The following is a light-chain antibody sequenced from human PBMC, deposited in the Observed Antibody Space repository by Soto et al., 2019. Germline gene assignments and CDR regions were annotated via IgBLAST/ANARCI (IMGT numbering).Light chain of an antibody. CDR2: GAS. V-gene: IGKV3-20*01. CDR3: QQYGSSPKT. CDR1: QSVSSSY. Sequence: EIVLTQSPGTLSLSPGERATLSCRASQSVSSSYLAWYQQKPGQAPRLLIYGASSRATGIPDRFSGSGSGTDFTLTISRLVPEDFAVYYCQQYGSSPKTFGQGTRWIS. J-gene: IGKJ1*01.